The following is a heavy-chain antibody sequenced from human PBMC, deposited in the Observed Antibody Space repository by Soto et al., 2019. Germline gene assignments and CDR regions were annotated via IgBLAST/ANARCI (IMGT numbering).Heavy chain of an antibody. CDR2: IIPMFGIA. D-gene: IGHD2-2*01. V-gene: IGHV1-69*04. CDR3: ASDSGRSDGVPAAISAIDV. J-gene: IGHJ6*02. Sequence: GLEWMGRIIPMFGIASYAQNFQGRVTITADKSTSTAYMELSSLRSEDTAVYYCASDSGRSDGVPAAISAIDVWGQPTTVTVSS.